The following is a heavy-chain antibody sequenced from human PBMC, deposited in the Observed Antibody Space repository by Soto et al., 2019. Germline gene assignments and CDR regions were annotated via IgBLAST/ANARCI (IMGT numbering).Heavy chain of an antibody. Sequence: QVQLVQSGAEVKKPGASVKVSCKASGYTFTSYYMHWVRQAPGQGLEWMGIINASGGSTSYAQKFQGRVTMTRDTSTSTVYMELSGLRSEDTAVYYCARGAPIEQLVRDIGMDVWGQGTTVTVSS. D-gene: IGHD6-6*01. CDR3: ARGAPIEQLVRDIGMDV. CDR2: INASGGST. CDR1: GYTFTSYY. V-gene: IGHV1-46*01. J-gene: IGHJ6*02.